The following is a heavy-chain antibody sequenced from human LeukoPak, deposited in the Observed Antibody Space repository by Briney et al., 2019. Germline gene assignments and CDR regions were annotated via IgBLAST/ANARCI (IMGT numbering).Heavy chain of an antibody. V-gene: IGHV3-48*04. J-gene: IGHJ4*02. D-gene: IGHD4-23*01. CDR1: GFTFSSYS. CDR2: ISGSSRTM. CDR3: ARDLGLYDYGGNIDY. Sequence: GGSLRLSCAASGFTFSSYSMHWIRQAPGKGLEWVSYISGSSRTMYYADSVKGRFTISRDNAKNSLYLQMNSLRAENTAVYYCARDLGLYDYGGNIDYWGQGTLVTVSS.